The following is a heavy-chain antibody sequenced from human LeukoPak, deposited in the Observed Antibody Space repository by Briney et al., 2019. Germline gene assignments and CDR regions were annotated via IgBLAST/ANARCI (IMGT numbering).Heavy chain of an antibody. V-gene: IGHV4-59*10. D-gene: IGHD6-19*01. CDR3: ATYSSGWPFFDY. J-gene: IGHJ4*02. CDR2: IYTTGNT. Sequence: SETLSLTCTVSGGSISSYDWSWIRQPAGKGLEWIGRIYTTGNTNYHPSLKSRVTISVDTSKNQFSLKLSSVTPPDTALYFCATYSSGWPFFDYWGPGPLVTVSS. CDR1: GGSISSYD.